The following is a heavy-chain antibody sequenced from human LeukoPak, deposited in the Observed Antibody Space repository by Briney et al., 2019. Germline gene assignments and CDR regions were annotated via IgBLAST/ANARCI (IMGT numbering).Heavy chain of an antibody. CDR2: IIPIFGTA. CDR3: ARKTYYYYGMDV. V-gene: IGHV1-69*13. Sequence: SVKVSCKASGGTFSSYAISWVRQTPGQGLEWMGGIIPIFGTANYAQKFQGRVTITADESTSTAYMELSSLRSEDTAVYYCARKTYYYYGMDVWGQGTTVTVSS. J-gene: IGHJ6*02. CDR1: GGTFSSYA.